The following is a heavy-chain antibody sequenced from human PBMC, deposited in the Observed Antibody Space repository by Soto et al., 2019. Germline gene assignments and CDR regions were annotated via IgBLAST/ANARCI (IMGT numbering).Heavy chain of an antibody. D-gene: IGHD3-16*01. V-gene: IGHV3-49*03. CDR1: GFTFPDHA. CDR2: ISGTTYGGTA. Sequence: GGSLRLSCSASGFTFPDHAVSWFRQAPGKGPEWVALISGTTYGGTAEYAASVRGRFIVSREDSKRIAYLQMNSLKSEDTAVYYCSGHGGFSAPWGPGTLVTVS. J-gene: IGHJ4*02. CDR3: SGHGGFSAP.